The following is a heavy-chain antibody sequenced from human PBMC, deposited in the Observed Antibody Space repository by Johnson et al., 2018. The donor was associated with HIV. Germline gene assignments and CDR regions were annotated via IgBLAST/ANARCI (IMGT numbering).Heavy chain of an antibody. Sequence: VQLVESGGGVVQPGRSLRLSCVASGFTFSSYGMHWVRQAPGKGLEWVANIKQDGSETYYVDSVKGRFTISRDNAKNSLYLQMNSLRAEDTALYYCARVAPAHDACDIWGQGTMVTVSS. D-gene: IGHD2-2*01. CDR2: IKQDGSET. CDR3: ARVAPAHDACDI. CDR1: GFTFSSYG. V-gene: IGHV3-7*03. J-gene: IGHJ3*02.